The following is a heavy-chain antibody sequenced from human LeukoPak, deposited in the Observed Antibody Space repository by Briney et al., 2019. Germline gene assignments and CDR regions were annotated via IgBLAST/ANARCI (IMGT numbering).Heavy chain of an antibody. D-gene: IGHD4-23*01. V-gene: IGHV3-23*01. Sequence: GGSLRLSCAACGFTFSSYAMSWVRQIPGKGLEWVSAIIGSGGSTFYADSVKGRFTISRDNSKNTLYLQMNSLRAEDTAVYYCARDRDYGGNFHYFDYWGQGTLVTLSS. CDR1: GFTFSSYA. CDR3: ARDRDYGGNFHYFDY. CDR2: IIGSGGST. J-gene: IGHJ4*02.